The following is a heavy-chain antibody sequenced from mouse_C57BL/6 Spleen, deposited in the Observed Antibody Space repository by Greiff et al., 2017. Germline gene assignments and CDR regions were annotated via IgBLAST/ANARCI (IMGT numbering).Heavy chain of an antibody. CDR2: IYPGSGST. D-gene: IGHD2-4*01. J-gene: IGHJ1*03. V-gene: IGHV1-55*01. Sequence: VKLQQPGAELVKPGASVKMSCKASGYTFTSYWITWVKQRPGQGLEWIGDIYPGSGSTNYNEKFKSKATLTVDTSSSTAYMQLSSLTSEDSAVYYCARRGGYDYDEGYFDVWGTGTTVTVSS. CDR1: GYTFTSYW. CDR3: ARRGGYDYDEGYFDV.